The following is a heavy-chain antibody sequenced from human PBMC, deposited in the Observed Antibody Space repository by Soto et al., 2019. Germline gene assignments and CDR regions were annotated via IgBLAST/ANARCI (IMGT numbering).Heavy chain of an antibody. D-gene: IGHD1-26*01. CDR2: VSGYNGHT. J-gene: IGHJ5*02. CDR1: GYTFFNYG. Sequence: QVKLVQSGAEVRKPGASVKVSCKASGYTFFNYGITWVRQAPGQGLEWMGWVSGYNGHTNYAQKFEGRVTMTRDISTTTAYMELRNLRSDDTAVYYGARLVGPTSSDNWFDPWGQGTLVTVSS. V-gene: IGHV1-18*01. CDR3: ARLVGPTSSDNWFDP.